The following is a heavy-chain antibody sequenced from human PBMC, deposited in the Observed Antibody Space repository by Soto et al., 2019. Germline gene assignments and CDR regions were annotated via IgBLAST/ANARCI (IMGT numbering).Heavy chain of an antibody. CDR2: INPNSGGT. J-gene: IGHJ6*02. V-gene: IGHV1-2*04. CDR1: GYTFTGYD. D-gene: IGHD3-3*01. Sequence: ASVKVSCKASGYTFTGYDMHWVRQAPGQGLEWMGWINPNSGGTNYAQKFQGWVTMTRDTSISTAYMELSRLRSDDTAVYYCARGDRLRYDFWSGYSGPYYYGMDVWGQGTTVTVSS. CDR3: ARGDRLRYDFWSGYSGPYYYGMDV.